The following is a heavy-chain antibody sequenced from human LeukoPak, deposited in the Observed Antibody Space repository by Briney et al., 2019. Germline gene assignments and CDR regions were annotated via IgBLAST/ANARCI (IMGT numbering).Heavy chain of an antibody. CDR2: IIPIFGTA. J-gene: IGHJ3*02. D-gene: IGHD1-14*01. CDR3: ARNRKPSSMRVGAFDI. CDR1: GGTFSSYA. V-gene: IGHV1-69*06. Sequence: SVKVSCKASGGTFSSYAISWVRQAPGQGLEWMGGIIPIFGTANYAQKSQGRVTITADKSTSTAYMELSSLRSEDTAVYYCARNRKPSSMRVGAFDIWGQGTMVTVSS.